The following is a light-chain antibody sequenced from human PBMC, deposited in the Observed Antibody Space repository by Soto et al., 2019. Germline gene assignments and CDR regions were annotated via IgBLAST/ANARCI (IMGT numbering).Light chain of an antibody. CDR1: LSVSNS. J-gene: IGKJ1*01. CDR3: QQYNTWPRT. Sequence: EIVMTQSPATLSVSPGQRATLSCMASLSVSNSLAWHQQKPGQAPRLLIYGASTRATGIPGRFSGSGSGTEFTLTISSLQSEDIAVYYCQQYNTWPRTFGQGTKVEL. CDR2: GAS. V-gene: IGKV3-15*01.